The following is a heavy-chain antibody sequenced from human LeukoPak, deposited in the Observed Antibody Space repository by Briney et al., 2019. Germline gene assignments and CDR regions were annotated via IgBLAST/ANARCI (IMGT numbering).Heavy chain of an antibody. V-gene: IGHV4-59*01. J-gene: IGHJ4*02. CDR3: AKGRKDFDTNLGPFDS. D-gene: IGHD3-9*01. CDR1: GDSINSYH. CDR2: FYYSGVT. Sequence: PSETLSLTCTISGDSINSYHWSWLRQPPGSKLEWIGYFYYSGVTIYNPSLKSRVTISVGTSKTQFSLKVTSVTTADTAVYYCAKGRKDFDTNLGPFDSWGQGILVTVSS.